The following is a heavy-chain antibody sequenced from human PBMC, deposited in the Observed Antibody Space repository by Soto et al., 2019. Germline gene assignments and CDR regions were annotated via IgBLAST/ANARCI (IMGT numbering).Heavy chain of an antibody. CDR2: IIPIFGTA. Sequence: SVKVSCKASGGAFSSYAISWVRQAPGQGLEWMGGIIPIFGTANYAQKFQGRVTITADESTSTAYMELSSLRSEDTAVYYCARGVYCSGGSCYRNSYGMDVWGQGTTVTVSS. CDR1: GGAFSSYA. CDR3: ARGVYCSGGSCYRNSYGMDV. V-gene: IGHV1-69*13. D-gene: IGHD2-15*01. J-gene: IGHJ6*02.